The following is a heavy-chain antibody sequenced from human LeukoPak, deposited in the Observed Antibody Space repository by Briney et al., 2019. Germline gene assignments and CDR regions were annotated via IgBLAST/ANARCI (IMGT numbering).Heavy chain of an antibody. CDR2: INPNSGNT. D-gene: IGHD2-2*01. CDR1: GYTFTSYD. J-gene: IGHJ4*02. V-gene: IGHV1-8*03. Sequence: ASVKVSCKASGYTFTSYDINWVRQATGQGLEWMGWINPNSGNTGYAQKFQGRVTITRNTSISTAYMELSSLRSEDTAVYYCARVPVYCSSTSCYEGGHFDYWGQGTLVTVSS. CDR3: ARVPVYCSSTSCYEGGHFDY.